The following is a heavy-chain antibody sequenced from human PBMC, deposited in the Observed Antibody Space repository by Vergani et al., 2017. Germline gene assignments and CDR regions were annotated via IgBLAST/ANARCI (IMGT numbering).Heavy chain of an antibody. Sequence: QLQLQESGSGLVKPSQTLSLTCAVSGGSISSGGYSWSWIRQPPGKGLEWIGYIYHSGSTYYNPSLKSRVTISVDRSKNQFSLKLSSVTAADTAVYYCARDVHKGGEWLTFDYWGQGTLVTVSS. D-gene: IGHD3-3*01. CDR1: GGSISSGGYS. CDR2: IYHSGST. CDR3: ARDVHKGGEWLTFDY. J-gene: IGHJ4*02. V-gene: IGHV4-30-2*01.